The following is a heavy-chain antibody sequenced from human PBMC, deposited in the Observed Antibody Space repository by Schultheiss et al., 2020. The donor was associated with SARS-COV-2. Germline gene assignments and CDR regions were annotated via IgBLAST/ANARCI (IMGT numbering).Heavy chain of an antibody. J-gene: IGHJ2*01. CDR1: GFTFSDYY. V-gene: IGHV3-30*03. Sequence: GGSLRLSCAASGFTFSDYYMSWIRQAPGKGLEWVAVISYDGSNKYYADPVKGRFTISRDNSKNTLFLQMNSLRGEDTAVYYCARAGSRWPWYFDLWGRGTLVTVS. CDR2: ISYDGSNK. CDR3: ARAGSRWPWYFDL. D-gene: IGHD6-13*01.